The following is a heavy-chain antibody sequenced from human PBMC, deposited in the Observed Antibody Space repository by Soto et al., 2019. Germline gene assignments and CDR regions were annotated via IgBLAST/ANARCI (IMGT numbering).Heavy chain of an antibody. Sequence: PSETLSLTCTVSGGSISSSSYYWGWIRQPPGKGLEWIGSIYYSGSTNYNPSLKSRVTISVDTSKNQFSLKLSSVTAADTAVYYCARRLSTRHTDWFDPWGQGTLVTVSS. CDR2: IYYSGST. CDR1: GGSISSSSYY. V-gene: IGHV4-39*01. J-gene: IGHJ5*02. CDR3: ARRLSTRHTDWFDP. D-gene: IGHD2-21*02.